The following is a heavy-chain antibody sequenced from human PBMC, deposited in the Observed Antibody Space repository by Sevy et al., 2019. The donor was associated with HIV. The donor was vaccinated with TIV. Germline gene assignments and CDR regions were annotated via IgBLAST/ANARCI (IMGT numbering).Heavy chain of an antibody. CDR1: GFTFSDYW. D-gene: IGHD1-26*01. Sequence: GGSLRLSCAASGFTFSDYWMSWVRQAPGKGLEWVANIKQDRSQKYFVDSVKGRFTISRDNAKNSLYLQMENLRAEDTAVYYCARKVGDMWGQGTMVTVSS. CDR3: ARKVGDM. J-gene: IGHJ3*01. CDR2: IKQDRSQK. V-gene: IGHV3-7*01.